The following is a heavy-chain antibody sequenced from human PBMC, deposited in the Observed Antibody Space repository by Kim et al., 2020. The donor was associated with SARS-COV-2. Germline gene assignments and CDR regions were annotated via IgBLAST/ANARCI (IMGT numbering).Heavy chain of an antibody. V-gene: IGHV4-59*01. D-gene: IGHD2-15*01. CDR1: GGSISSYY. J-gene: IGHJ4*02. Sequence: SETLSLTCTVSGGSISSYYWSWIRQPPGKGLEWIGYIYYSGSTNYNPSLKSRVTISVDTSKNQFSLKLSSVTAADTAVYYCARDGYCSGGSCYPWAGFDYWGQGTLVTVSS. CDR2: IYYSGST. CDR3: ARDGYCSGGSCYPWAGFDY.